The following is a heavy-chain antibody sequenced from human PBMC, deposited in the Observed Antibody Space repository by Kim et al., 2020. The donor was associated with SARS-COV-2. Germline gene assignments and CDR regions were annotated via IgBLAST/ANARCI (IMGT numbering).Heavy chain of an antibody. Sequence: GGSLRLSCAASGFTVSSNYMSWVRQAPGKGLEWVSVIYSGGSTYYADSVKGRFTISRHNSKNTLYLQMNSLRAEDTAVYYCAREGYCSSTSCPRDLDYWGQGTLVTVSS. V-gene: IGHV3-53*04. CDR1: GFTVSSNY. D-gene: IGHD2-2*01. CDR3: AREGYCSSTSCPRDLDY. CDR2: IYSGGST. J-gene: IGHJ4*02.